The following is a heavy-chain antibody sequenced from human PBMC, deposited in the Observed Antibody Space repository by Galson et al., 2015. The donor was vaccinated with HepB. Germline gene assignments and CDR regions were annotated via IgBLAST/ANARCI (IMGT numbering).Heavy chain of an antibody. V-gene: IGHV3-73*01. J-gene: IGHJ4*02. CDR2: IGSKSYNYAP. CDR1: GFTFSGSA. CDR3: LRLGDLSGYSSS. Sequence: SLRLSCAGSGFTFSGSAMHWVRQGSGQGLEWIGRIGSKSYNYAPAYKASVTGRFTISRADSKNTAYLQMSRLRTEDTAVYYCLRLGDLSGYSSSWGQGTLVTVSS. D-gene: IGHD6-13*01.